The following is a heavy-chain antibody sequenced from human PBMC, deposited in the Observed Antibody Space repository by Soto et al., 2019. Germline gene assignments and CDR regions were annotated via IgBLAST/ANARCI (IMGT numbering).Heavy chain of an antibody. CDR1: GGSFSGYY. D-gene: IGHD3-9*01. Sequence: QVQLQQWGAGPLRPLETLSLTCGVSGGSFSGYYWAWIRQSPGKGLEWIGEINDRGSINYNPSLKSRVRISVETSKNHYSRNLRSVTAADTAVYYCARESHDILTGPPWVWYFDLWGRGTLVTVSS. J-gene: IGHJ2*01. V-gene: IGHV4-34*01. CDR2: INDRGSI. CDR3: ARESHDILTGPPWVWYFDL.